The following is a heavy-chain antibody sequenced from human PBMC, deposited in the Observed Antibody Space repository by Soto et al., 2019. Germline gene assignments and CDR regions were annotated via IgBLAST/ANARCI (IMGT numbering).Heavy chain of an antibody. J-gene: IGHJ4*02. V-gene: IGHV3-30*04. Sequence: QGQLVESGGGVVQPERSLRLSCAASGFVFSSFAMLWVRQAPGKGLEWVALLSYDGNKKDFADSVKGRFTISRDNSKNSLYLQMNSLRPEDTAVYYCAGSYDTLTGPYLAIDHWGQGTLVAVTS. CDR2: LSYDGNKK. CDR3: AGSYDTLTGPYLAIDH. CDR1: GFVFSSFA. D-gene: IGHD3-9*01.